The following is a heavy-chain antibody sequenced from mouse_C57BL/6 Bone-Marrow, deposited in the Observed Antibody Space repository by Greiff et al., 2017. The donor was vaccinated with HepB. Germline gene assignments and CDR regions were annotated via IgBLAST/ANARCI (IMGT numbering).Heavy chain of an antibody. CDR1: GFTFSDYY. Sequence: EVHLVESGGGLVQPGGSLKLSCAASGFTFSDYYMYWVRQTPEKRLEWVAYISNGGGSTYYPDTVKGRFTISRDNAKNTLYLQMSRLKSEDTAMYYCARQVNYYGSGGFAYWGQGTLVTVSA. D-gene: IGHD1-1*01. CDR2: ISNGGGST. V-gene: IGHV5-12*01. J-gene: IGHJ3*01. CDR3: ARQVNYYGSGGFAY.